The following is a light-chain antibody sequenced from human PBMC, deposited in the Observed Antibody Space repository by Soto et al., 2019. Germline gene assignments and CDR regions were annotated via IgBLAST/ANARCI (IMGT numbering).Light chain of an antibody. J-gene: IGKJ2*01. CDR2: LGS. CDR1: QSLLYGAGYMY. CDR3: MQTLQTPYT. V-gene: IGKV2-28*01. Sequence: DIVMTQSPLSLPVTPGEPASISCRSSQSLLYGAGYMYVDWYLQKPGQPPQLLIFLGSNRASGVTDRFSGSVSGTDFTLKISRVETEDVGVYYCMQTLQTPYTFGQGTKLEIK.